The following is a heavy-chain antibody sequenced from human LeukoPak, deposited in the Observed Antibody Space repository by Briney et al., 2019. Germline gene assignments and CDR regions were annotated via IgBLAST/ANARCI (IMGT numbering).Heavy chain of an antibody. CDR3: ARDRGYSYGDRSTFDY. D-gene: IGHD5-18*01. J-gene: IGHJ4*02. CDR1: GFTISSYG. V-gene: IGHV3-33*01. CDR2: IWYDGSNK. Sequence: GGSLRLSCAASGFTISSYGMHWVRQAPGKGLEWVAVIWYDGSNKYYADSVKGRFTISRDNSKNTLYLQMNSLRAEDTAVYYCARDRGYSYGDRSTFDYWGQGTLVTVSS.